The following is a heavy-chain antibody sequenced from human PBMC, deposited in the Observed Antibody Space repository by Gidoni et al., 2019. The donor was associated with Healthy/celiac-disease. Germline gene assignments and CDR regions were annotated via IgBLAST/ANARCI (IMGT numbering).Heavy chain of an antibody. V-gene: IGHV3-23*01. CDR3: AKGQGFGEFHYYYGMDV. D-gene: IGHD3-10*01. J-gene: IGHJ6*02. Sequence: EVQLLESGGGLVQPGGSLRLSCAASGFTFSRYAMSWVRQAPGTGLEWVSAISGSGGSTYYADSVKGRFTISRDNSKNTLYLQMNSLRAEDTAVYYCAKGQGFGEFHYYYGMDVWGQGTTVTVSS. CDR1: GFTFSRYA. CDR2: ISGSGGST.